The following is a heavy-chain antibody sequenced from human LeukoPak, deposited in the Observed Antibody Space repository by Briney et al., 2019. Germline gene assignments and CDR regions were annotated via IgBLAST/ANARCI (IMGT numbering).Heavy chain of an antibody. J-gene: IGHJ4*02. CDR3: ARGLGRDYYDSSGYYYYDY. D-gene: IGHD3-22*01. Sequence: ASVKASCKASGYTFTSYYMHWVRQAPGQGLEWMGIINPSGGSTSYAQKFQDRVTMTRDMSTSTVYMELSSLRSEDTAVYYCARGLGRDYYDSSGYYYYDYWGQGTLVTVSS. CDR1: GYTFTSYY. V-gene: IGHV1-46*01. CDR2: INPSGGST.